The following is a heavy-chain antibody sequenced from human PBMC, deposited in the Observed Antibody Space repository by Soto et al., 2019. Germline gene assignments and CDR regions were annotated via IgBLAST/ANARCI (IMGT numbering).Heavy chain of an antibody. D-gene: IGHD5-18*01. CDR1: GFTFSSYG. CDR3: AKDRVQLWSYYYGMDV. V-gene: IGHV3-30*18. CDR2: ISYDGSNK. J-gene: IGHJ6*02. Sequence: QVQLVESGGGVVQPGRSLRLSCAASGFTFSSYGMHWVRQAPGKGLEWVAVISYDGSNKYYADSVKGRFTISRDNSKNTLYLQMNSLRAEDTAVYYCAKDRVQLWSYYYGMDVWGQGTTVTVSS.